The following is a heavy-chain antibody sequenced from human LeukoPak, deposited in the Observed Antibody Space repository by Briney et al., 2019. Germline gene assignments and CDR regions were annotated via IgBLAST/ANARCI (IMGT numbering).Heavy chain of an antibody. CDR2: IYSGGDT. CDR1: GFTFISYS. CDR3: ARDRGAYYYETGY. V-gene: IGHV3-66*01. D-gene: IGHD3-22*01. J-gene: IGHJ4*02. Sequence: GGSLRLSCVASGFTFISYSMNWVRQAPGKGLEWVSVIYSGGDTYYADSVKGRFTISRDNSKNTLYLQMNSLRVEDTAVYYCARDRGAYYYETGYWGQGILVTVSS.